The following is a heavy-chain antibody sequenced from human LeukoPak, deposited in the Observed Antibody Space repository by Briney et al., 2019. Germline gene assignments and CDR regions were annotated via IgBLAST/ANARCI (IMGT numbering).Heavy chain of an antibody. CDR3: AKPLYDILTGYYPPFDY. V-gene: IGHV3-30*02. D-gene: IGHD3-9*01. J-gene: IGHJ4*02. CDR2: IRYDGSNK. Sequence: GGSLRLSCAASGFTFSSYGMHWVRQAPGKGLEWAAFIRYDGSNKYYADSVKGRFTISRDNSKNTLYLQMNSLRAEDTAVYYCAKPLYDILTGYYPPFDYWGQGTLVTVSS. CDR1: GFTFSSYG.